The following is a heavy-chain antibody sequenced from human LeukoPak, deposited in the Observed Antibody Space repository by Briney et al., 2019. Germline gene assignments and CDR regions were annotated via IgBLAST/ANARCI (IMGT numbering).Heavy chain of an antibody. Sequence: PSGTLSLTCAVYLGSFSGYYWSWIRQPPGKGLEWIGEINHSGSTNYNPSLKSRVTISVDTSKNQFSLRLSSVTAADTAVYYCARGLDDVLSGSTFDYWGQGTLVTVSS. D-gene: IGHD1-26*01. V-gene: IGHV4-34*01. CDR2: INHSGST. CDR1: LGSFSGYY. J-gene: IGHJ4*02. CDR3: ARGLDDVLSGSTFDY.